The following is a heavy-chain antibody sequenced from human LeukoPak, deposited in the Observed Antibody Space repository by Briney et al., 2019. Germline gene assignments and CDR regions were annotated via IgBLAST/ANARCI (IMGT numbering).Heavy chain of an antibody. V-gene: IGHV3-20*04. CDR3: ATREENDYGDYVGAFDI. J-gene: IGHJ3*02. CDR2: INWNGGST. Sequence: GGSLRLSCAASGFTFDDYGMSWVRQAPGKGLEWVSGINWNGGSTGYADSVKGRFTTSRDNAKNSLYLQMNSLRAEDTALYYCATREENDYGDYVGAFDIWGQGTMVTVSS. D-gene: IGHD4-17*01. CDR1: GFTFDDYG.